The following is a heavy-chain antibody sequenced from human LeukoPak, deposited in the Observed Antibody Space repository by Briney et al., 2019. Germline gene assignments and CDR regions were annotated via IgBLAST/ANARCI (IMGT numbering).Heavy chain of an antibody. CDR1: EYSFATYW. CDR3: ARPLQGIVGATGFDY. Sequence: GESLKISCQGSEYSFATYWIAWLRQMPGKGLGWMGIIYPSGSDTRYSPSFQGQVTISADKSIKTAYLQWSSLKASDTAMYYCARPLQGIVGATGFDYWGQGTLVTVSS. V-gene: IGHV5-51*01. CDR2: IYPSGSDT. D-gene: IGHD1-26*01. J-gene: IGHJ4*02.